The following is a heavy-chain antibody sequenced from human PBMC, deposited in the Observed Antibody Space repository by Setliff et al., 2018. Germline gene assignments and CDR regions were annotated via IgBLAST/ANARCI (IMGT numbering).Heavy chain of an antibody. V-gene: IGHV3-73*01. D-gene: IGHD2-2*01. J-gene: IGHJ6*04. CDR3: ARRGPGLGLDV. CDR1: EFTLSGFE. CDR2: IRGRTNTDAT. Sequence: SLRLSCTGSEFTLSGFEIHWVRQSSGKGLEWVGRIRGRTNTDATAYGASMEGRFTISRDDSKNTAYLQMNSLKADDTALYYCARRGPGLGLDVWGKGTTVTVSS.